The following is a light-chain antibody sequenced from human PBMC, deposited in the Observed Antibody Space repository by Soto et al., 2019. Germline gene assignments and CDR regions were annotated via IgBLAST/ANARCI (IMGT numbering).Light chain of an antibody. CDR3: QYLNSVPLS. CDR1: QGISNY. V-gene: IGKV1-17*03. Sequence: DLQMTQYTCATSASLGVRVGITCRSSQGISNYLAWFQQKPGKVPKRLIYAASNLEAGVPSRFRGSGSGTDFSLTISSLQPEDVATYYCQYLNSVPLSFGGGTKVDI. CDR2: AAS. J-gene: IGKJ4*01.